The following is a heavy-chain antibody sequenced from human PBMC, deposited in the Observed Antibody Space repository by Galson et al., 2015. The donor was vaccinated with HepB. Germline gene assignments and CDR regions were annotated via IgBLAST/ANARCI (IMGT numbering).Heavy chain of an antibody. V-gene: IGHV1-18*01. CDR2: TNPYNGNT. CDR3: AREKVVANRPDY. CDR1: GYTFTSYG. D-gene: IGHD2-2*01. J-gene: IGHJ4*02. Sequence: SVKVSCKASGYTFTSYGVSWVRQAPGQGLEWMGWTNPYNGNTNYAQKLQDRITVTTDTSTSTLYMELTSLRPDDTAVYFCAREKVVANRPDYWGQGTSVTVSS.